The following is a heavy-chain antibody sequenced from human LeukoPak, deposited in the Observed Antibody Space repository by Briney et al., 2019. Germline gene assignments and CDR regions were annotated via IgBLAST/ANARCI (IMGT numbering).Heavy chain of an antibody. V-gene: IGHV4-59*12. Sequence: SETLSLTCAVYGGSISSYYWSWIRQPPGKGLEWIGYMSQSGSTYYNPSLKSRVTISVDTSKSQFSLKLTSVTAADTAVYYCARDWSGPYYFDYRGQGTLVTVSS. J-gene: IGHJ4*01. CDR2: MSQSGST. CDR1: GGSISSYY. D-gene: IGHD3-3*01. CDR3: ARDWSGPYYFDY.